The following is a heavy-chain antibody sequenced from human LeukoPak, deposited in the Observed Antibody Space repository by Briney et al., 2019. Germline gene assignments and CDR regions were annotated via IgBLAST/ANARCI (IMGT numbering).Heavy chain of an antibody. CDR1: GGSISSYY. J-gene: IGHJ6*03. CDR3: ARTTEGGYSYGYFYYYYMDV. CDR2: IHYSGST. Sequence: SETLSLTCSVSGGSISSYYWSWIRQPPGKGLEWIGYIHYSGSTNYNPSLKSRVTISVDTSKNQFSLKLTSVTAADTAVYYCARTTEGGYSYGYFYYYYMDVWGKGTTVTISS. D-gene: IGHD5-18*01. V-gene: IGHV4-59*01.